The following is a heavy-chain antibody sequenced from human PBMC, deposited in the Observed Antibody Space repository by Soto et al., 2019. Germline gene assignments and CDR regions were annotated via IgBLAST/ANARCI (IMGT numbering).Heavy chain of an antibody. V-gene: IGHV4-34*01. Sequence: PSETLSLTCAVYGGSFSGYYWSWIRQPPGKGLEWIGEINHSGSTNYNPSLKSRVTISVDTSKNQFSLKLSSVTAADTAVYYCARGGAAAAIYYHYYYGMDVWGQGTTVTVSS. D-gene: IGHD6-13*01. J-gene: IGHJ6*02. CDR2: INHSGST. CDR3: ARGGAAAAIYYHYYYGMDV. CDR1: GGSFSGYY.